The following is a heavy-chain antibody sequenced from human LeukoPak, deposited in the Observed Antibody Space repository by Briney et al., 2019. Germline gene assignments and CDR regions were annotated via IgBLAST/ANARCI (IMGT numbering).Heavy chain of an antibody. V-gene: IGHV3-30-3*01. CDR2: ISYDGSNK. Sequence: GGSLRLSCAASGFTFSSYAMHWVRQAPGKGLEWVAVISYDGSNKYYADSVKGRFTISRDNSKNTLYLQMNSLRAEDTAVYYCARGSDRRFDYWGQGTLVTVSS. CDR3: ARGSDRRFDY. CDR1: GFTFSSYA. J-gene: IGHJ4*02.